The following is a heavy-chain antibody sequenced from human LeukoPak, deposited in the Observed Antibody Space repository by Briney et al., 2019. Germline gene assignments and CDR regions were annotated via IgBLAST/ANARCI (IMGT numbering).Heavy chain of an antibody. Sequence: GGSLRLSCAASGFTLDDYAMHWVRQAPGKGLEWVSGINWNGGSTGYADSVKGRFTISRDNAKNSLYLQMNSLRAEDTALYYCARGGGYSGSYQEPFDIWGQGTMVTVSS. D-gene: IGHD1-26*01. CDR2: INWNGGST. CDR3: ARGGGYSGSYQEPFDI. J-gene: IGHJ3*02. CDR1: GFTLDDYA. V-gene: IGHV3-20*04.